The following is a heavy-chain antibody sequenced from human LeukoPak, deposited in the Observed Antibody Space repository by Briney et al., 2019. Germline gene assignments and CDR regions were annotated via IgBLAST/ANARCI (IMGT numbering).Heavy chain of an antibody. CDR1: GFTFSSSA. V-gene: IGHV3-23*01. CDR3: ARDSSGWYGLGHIDY. J-gene: IGHJ4*02. D-gene: IGHD6-19*01. CDR2: ISASGGST. Sequence: PGGSLRLSCAASGFTFSSSAMSWVRQVPGKGLEWVSGISASGGSTYYADSVKGRFTISRDNSKNTLYLQMNSLRAEDTAVYYCARDSSGWYGLGHIDYWSQGTLVTVSS.